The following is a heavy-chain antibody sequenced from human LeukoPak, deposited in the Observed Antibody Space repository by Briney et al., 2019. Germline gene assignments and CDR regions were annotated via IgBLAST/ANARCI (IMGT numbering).Heavy chain of an antibody. J-gene: IGHJ4*01. D-gene: IGHD3-22*01. V-gene: IGHV1-18*04. CDR3: ARDQRHYYDSSGSYPSPLFYY. CDR1: GYTFTSYY. Sequence: ASVKVSCKASGYTFTSYYMHWVRQAPGQRLEWMGWTSAYNGNTNYPQKFQGRVTMTTDTSTGTAYMELRSLRSDDTALYYCARDQRHYYDSSGSYPSPLFYYWGHGILVTVSS. CDR2: TSAYNGNT.